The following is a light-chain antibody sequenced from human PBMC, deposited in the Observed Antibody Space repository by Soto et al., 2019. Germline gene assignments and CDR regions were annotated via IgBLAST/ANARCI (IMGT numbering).Light chain of an antibody. CDR2: DAS. CDR1: QSVGSY. J-gene: IGKJ2*01. V-gene: IGKV3-11*01. CDR3: QQRSNWPRT. Sequence: ETVLTQSPATLSLSPGERATLSCRASQSVGSYLAWYQQKPGQTPRLLIYDASNRATGIPARFSGSGSGTDFTITISSLEPEDFAVYYCQQRSNWPRTFGQGTKLEIK.